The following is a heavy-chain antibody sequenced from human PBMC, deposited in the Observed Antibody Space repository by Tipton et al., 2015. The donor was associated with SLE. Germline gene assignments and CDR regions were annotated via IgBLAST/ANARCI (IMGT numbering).Heavy chain of an antibody. V-gene: IGHV4-34*01. CDR2: INHSGST. CDR1: GGSFSGYY. CDR3: ARGDSSSWPYYFYYDMDV. J-gene: IGHJ6*02. Sequence: TLSLTCAVYGGSFSGYYWGWIRQPPGKGLEWIGEINHSGSTNYNPSLKSRFTISVDTSKNQFSLMLTSVTAADTAVYYCARGDSSSWPYYFYYDMDVWGQGTTVTVSS. D-gene: IGHD6-13*01.